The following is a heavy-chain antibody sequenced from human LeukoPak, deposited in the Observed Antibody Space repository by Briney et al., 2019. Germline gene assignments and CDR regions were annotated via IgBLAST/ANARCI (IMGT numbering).Heavy chain of an antibody. Sequence: ASVKVSCKASGYTFTGYYMHWVRQAPGQGLEWMGWINSNSGGTNYAQKFQGRVTMTRDTSISTAYMELSRLRSDDTAVYYCARDLRTHYYDSSGYWGQGTMVTVSS. J-gene: IGHJ3*01. CDR2: INSNSGGT. CDR1: GYTFTGYY. V-gene: IGHV1-2*02. D-gene: IGHD3-22*01. CDR3: ARDLRTHYYDSSGY.